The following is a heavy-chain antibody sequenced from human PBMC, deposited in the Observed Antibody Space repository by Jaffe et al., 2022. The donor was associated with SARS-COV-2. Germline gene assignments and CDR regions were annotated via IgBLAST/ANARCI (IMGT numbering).Heavy chain of an antibody. CDR2: ISYDGSNK. CDR1: GFTFSSYG. Sequence: QVQLVESGGGVVQPGRSLRLSCAASGFTFSSYGMHWVRQAPGKGLEWVAVISYDGSNKYYADSVKGRFTISRDNSKNTLYLQMNSLRAEDTAVYYCAKDGGGYCSSTSCYVDYWGQGTLVTVSS. V-gene: IGHV3-30*18. J-gene: IGHJ4*02. CDR3: AKDGGGYCSSTSCYVDY. D-gene: IGHD2-2*01.